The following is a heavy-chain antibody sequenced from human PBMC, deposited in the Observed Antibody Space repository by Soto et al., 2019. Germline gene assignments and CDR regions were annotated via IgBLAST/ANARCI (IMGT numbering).Heavy chain of an antibody. CDR3: ASIAASGTTHFDF. V-gene: IGHV4-39*01. J-gene: IGHJ4*02. D-gene: IGHD6-13*01. Sequence: PSETLSLTCSVSGGSISSGYYYWSWIRQPPGKGLEWIGNIYYSGNTFYNPSLKSRVTISVDTSKNQFYLHLSSVTAADTAIFYCASIAASGTTHFDFWGQGTLVTVSS. CDR1: GGSISSGYYY. CDR2: IYYSGNT.